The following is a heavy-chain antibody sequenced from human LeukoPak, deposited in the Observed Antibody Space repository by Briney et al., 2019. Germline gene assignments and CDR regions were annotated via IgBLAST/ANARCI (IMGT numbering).Heavy chain of an antibody. CDR3: ARVTSYQLLSDYYYYYMDV. J-gene: IGHJ6*03. V-gene: IGHV4-59*08. CDR1: GDSISSYY. Sequence: SETLSLTCTVSGDSISSYYWSWIRQPPGKGLEWIGYIYYSGSTNYNPSLKSRVTISVDTSKNQFSLKLSSVTAADTAVYYCARVTSYQLLSDYYYYYMDVWGKGTTVTVSS. D-gene: IGHD2-2*01. CDR2: IYYSGST.